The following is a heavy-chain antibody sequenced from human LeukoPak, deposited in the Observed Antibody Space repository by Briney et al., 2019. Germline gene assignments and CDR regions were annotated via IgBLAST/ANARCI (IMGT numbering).Heavy chain of an antibody. V-gene: IGHV3-30*02. D-gene: IGHD5-24*01. CDR1: GFTFSSYG. J-gene: IGHJ4*02. CDR3: AKSPGPMPASTIYYFDH. Sequence: GGSLRLSCAASGFTFSSYGMHWVRQAPGKGLEWVAFIGYDGNNKYYADSVKGRFTISRDNSKNTLYLQMNNLRADDTAVYYCAKSPGPMPASTIYYFDHWGQGALVTVSA. CDR2: IGYDGNNK.